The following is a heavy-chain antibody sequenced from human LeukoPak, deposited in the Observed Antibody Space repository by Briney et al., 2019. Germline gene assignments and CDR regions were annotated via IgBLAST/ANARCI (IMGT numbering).Heavy chain of an antibody. CDR3: ARFRNYYDSSGYPYYFDY. CDR2: IYYSGKT. V-gene: IGHV4-59*11. Sequence: PSETLSLTCSVSGGSMSSHYWSWIRQPPGKGLEWIGYIYYSGKTYYNPSLESRVSISVDTSKNQFSLKLSSVTAADTAVYYCARFRNYYDSSGYPYYFDYWGQGTLVTVSS. D-gene: IGHD3-22*01. J-gene: IGHJ4*02. CDR1: GGSMSSHY.